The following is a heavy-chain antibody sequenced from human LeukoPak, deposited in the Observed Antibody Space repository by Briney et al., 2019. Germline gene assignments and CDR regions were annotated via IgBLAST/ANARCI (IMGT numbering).Heavy chain of an antibody. Sequence: SETLSLTCTVSGGSISSGSYYWSWIRQPAGKGLEWIGRINTSGSTNYNPSLKSRVTISVDTSRNQFSLKLSSVTAADTAVYYCARGYCSGGSCSGYYYYYYYMDVWGKGTSVTVSS. CDR2: INTSGST. CDR3: ARGYCSGGSCSGYYYYYYYMDV. CDR1: GGSISSGSYY. J-gene: IGHJ6*03. V-gene: IGHV4-61*02. D-gene: IGHD2-15*01.